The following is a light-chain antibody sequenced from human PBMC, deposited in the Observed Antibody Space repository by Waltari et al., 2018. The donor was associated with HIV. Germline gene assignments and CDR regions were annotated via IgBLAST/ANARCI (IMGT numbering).Light chain of an antibody. CDR1: QVGDKY. CDR3: QAWDTKNMV. V-gene: IGLV3-1*01. Sequence: SFHLTQPHSVSVSPGQPATITCSGDQVGDKYVSWYQQRPGQAPILVISQDDQRPSGIPERFSASNSGNTATLTISASQSLDEADYYCQAWDTKNMVFGGGTKLT. CDR2: QDD. J-gene: IGLJ2*01.